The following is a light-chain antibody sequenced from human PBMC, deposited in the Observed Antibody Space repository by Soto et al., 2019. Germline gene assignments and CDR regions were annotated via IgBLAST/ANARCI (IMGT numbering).Light chain of an antibody. CDR3: QQYSKWPRT. CDR2: RES. Sequence: IVMTQSPATLSVSPGGRDTLSCMASQSVNINVAWYKQKPGQSPRLLGDRESTRATNIQARFSGGGSGTEFTLTSSSLQSEDFAVYYCQQYSKWPRTFGQGTKVDI. V-gene: IGKV3-15*01. CDR1: QSVNIN. J-gene: IGKJ1*01.